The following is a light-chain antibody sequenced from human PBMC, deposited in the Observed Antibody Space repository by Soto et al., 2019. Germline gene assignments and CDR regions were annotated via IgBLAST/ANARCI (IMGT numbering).Light chain of an antibody. CDR3: QQYYSVPIT. V-gene: IGKV1-5*01. Sequence: DIQMTQSPSTLSASVGDRVTITCRASQSISSWLAWYQQKPGKAPKLLIYDAYSLESGVQSRFSGRGSGTDFTLTIRSLQAEDVAVYYCQQYYSVPITFGGGTKVDIK. CDR2: DAY. CDR1: QSISSW. J-gene: IGKJ4*01.